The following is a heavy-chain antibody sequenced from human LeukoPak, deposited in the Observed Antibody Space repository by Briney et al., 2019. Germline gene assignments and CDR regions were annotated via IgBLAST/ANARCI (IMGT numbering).Heavy chain of an antibody. CDR2: INPSGGST. Sequence: ASVKVSCKVSGYTFTNYYFHWVRQAPGQGLEWMGIINPSGGSTSYAQKFQGRVTMTRDTSTSTVYMKLSSLRSEDTAVYYCAREIGPIQLHLWGSAFDYWGQGTLVTVSS. V-gene: IGHV1-46*01. J-gene: IGHJ4*02. CDR3: AREIGPIQLHLWGSAFDY. CDR1: GYTFTNYY. D-gene: IGHD5-18*01.